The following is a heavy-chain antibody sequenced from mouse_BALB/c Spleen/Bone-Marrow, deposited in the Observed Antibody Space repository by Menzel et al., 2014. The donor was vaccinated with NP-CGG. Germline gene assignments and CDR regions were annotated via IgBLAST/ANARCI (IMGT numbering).Heavy chain of an antibody. CDR1: GYTFINCW. J-gene: IGHJ4*01. V-gene: IGHV1-7*01. Sequence: QVQLQQSGAELAKPGASVKMSCKASGYTFINCWIHWVKQRPGQGLEWIGYINPSTAYTAYNQKFQDKTTLTADKSSSTAYMQLSSLTSEDSAVYYCARGNYEAMDYWGQGTSVTVSS. CDR2: INPSTAYT. CDR3: ARGNYEAMDY. D-gene: IGHD2-1*01.